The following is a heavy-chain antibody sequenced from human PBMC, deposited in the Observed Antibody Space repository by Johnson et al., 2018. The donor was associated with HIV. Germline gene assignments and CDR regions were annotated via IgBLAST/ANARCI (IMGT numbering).Heavy chain of an antibody. D-gene: IGHD1-26*01. CDR3: ASDNLWEPPPDDAFDI. V-gene: IGHV3-64*01. CDR1: GFTFSTYA. Sequence: VQLVESGGGLVQPGGSLILSCAASGFTFSTYAMHWVRQAPGKGLEFVSAISNNGGTTYYANSVEGRFPISRDNFKNALYLQMDSLRAEDTAVYYCASDNLWEPPPDDAFDIWGQGTMVTVSS. J-gene: IGHJ3*02. CDR2: ISNNGGTT.